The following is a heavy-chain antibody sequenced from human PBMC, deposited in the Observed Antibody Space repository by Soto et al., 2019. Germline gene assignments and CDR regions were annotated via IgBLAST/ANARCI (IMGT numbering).Heavy chain of an antibody. V-gene: IGHV6-1*01. D-gene: IGHD3-10*01. Sequence: QVQLQQSGPGLVKPSQTLSLTCVISGDSVSSNSAAWNWIRQSPSRGLEWLGRTYYNSIWYTDYALFVKSRLTSNPDTSKNPVPLQMNAVTPEDTAVYYCARNNYGSGSYYSSFDDWGQGILITVSS. J-gene: IGHJ4*02. CDR2: TYYNSIWYT. CDR1: GDSVSSNSAA. CDR3: ARNNYGSGSYYSSFDD.